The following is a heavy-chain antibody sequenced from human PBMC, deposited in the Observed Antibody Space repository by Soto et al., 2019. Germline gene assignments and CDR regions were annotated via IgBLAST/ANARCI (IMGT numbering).Heavy chain of an antibody. CDR1: GFTFSSYG. CDR3: AKMGNDRYDSSGYYSRYFDL. CDR2: ISYDGSNK. V-gene: IGHV3-30*18. D-gene: IGHD3-22*01. Sequence: QVQLVESGGGVVQPGRSLRLSCAASGFTFSSYGMHWVRQAPGKGLEWVAVISYDGSNKYYADSVKGRFTISRDNSKNTLYLQMNSLRAEDTAVYYCAKMGNDRYDSSGYYSRYFDLWGRGTLVTVSS. J-gene: IGHJ2*01.